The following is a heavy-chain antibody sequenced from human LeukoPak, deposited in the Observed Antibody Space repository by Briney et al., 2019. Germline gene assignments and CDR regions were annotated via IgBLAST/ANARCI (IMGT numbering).Heavy chain of an antibody. CDR1: GDAFSKYD. CDR2: MNPNSGNT. Sequence: ASVKVSCKASGDAFSKYDINWVRQATGQGFEWIGEMNPNSGNTGYVQKFQGRVTITWDSSIATAFLEVTSLKSEDTAVYYCARGRCVGSPNCYYFDSWGRGTLVTVSS. J-gene: IGHJ4*02. V-gene: IGHV1-8*03. CDR3: ARGRCVGSPNCYYFDS. D-gene: IGHD2-2*01.